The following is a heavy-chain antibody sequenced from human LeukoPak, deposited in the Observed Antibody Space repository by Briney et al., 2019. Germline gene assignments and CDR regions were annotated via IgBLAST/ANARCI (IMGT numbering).Heavy chain of an antibody. Sequence: PGGSLRLSCVGSGFTFSTHGMSWVRQAPGKGLEWVSAISGSGGSTYYADSVKGRFTISRDNSKNTLYLQMNSLRAEDTAVYYCAKALAKWDSSGYYYWGQGTLVTVSS. V-gene: IGHV3-23*01. J-gene: IGHJ4*02. CDR1: GFTFSTHG. D-gene: IGHD3-22*01. CDR3: AKALAKWDSSGYYY. CDR2: ISGSGGST.